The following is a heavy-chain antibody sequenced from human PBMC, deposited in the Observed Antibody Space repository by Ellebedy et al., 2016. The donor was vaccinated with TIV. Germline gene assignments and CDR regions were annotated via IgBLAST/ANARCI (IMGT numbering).Heavy chain of an antibody. CDR3: ARELVDILTGNEVYGMDV. V-gene: IGHV1-2*02. Sequence: AASVKVSCKASGYTFIDYYVHWVRQAPGQGLTWMGWINPKSGVTKYEQRFQGRVTMTRDTSLSTVFMELSSLKSEDTAVYFCARELVDILTGNEVYGMDVWGRGTTVTVSS. CDR2: INPKSGVT. CDR1: GYTFIDYY. D-gene: IGHD3-9*01. J-gene: IGHJ6*02.